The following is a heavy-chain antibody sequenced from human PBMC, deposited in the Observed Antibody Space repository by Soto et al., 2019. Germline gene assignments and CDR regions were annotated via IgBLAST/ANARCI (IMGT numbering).Heavy chain of an antibody. CDR1: GFTFSSYA. V-gene: IGHV3-64*04. CDR2: ISSNGGST. CDR3: ARDYPRFHITSRIESYGMDV. J-gene: IGHJ6*02. D-gene: IGHD3-3*01. Sequence: GGSLRLSCSAAGFTFSSYAMHWVRQAPGKGLEYVSAISSNGGSTYYADSVKGRFTISGDNSQNTLFLQMDSLRAEDTAVYFCARDYPRFHITSRIESYGMDVWGQGTTVTVSS.